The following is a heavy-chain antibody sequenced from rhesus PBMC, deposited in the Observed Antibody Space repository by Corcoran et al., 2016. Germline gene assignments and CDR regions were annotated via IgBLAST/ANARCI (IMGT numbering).Heavy chain of an antibody. CDR3: ARDGDSSWSVFDY. CDR1: GGSISGYYY. J-gene: IGHJ4*01. D-gene: IGHD6-13*01. CDR2: IYGSSTST. Sequence: QVQLQQWGEGLVKPSETLSLTCAVYGGSISGYYYWSWIRQPPGKGLEWIGYIYGSSTSTHYNPSRKSRVTISQDTSKNQFSLKLGSVTAVDPAVFYCARDGDSSWSVFDYWGQGVLVTVSS. V-gene: IGHV4-73*01.